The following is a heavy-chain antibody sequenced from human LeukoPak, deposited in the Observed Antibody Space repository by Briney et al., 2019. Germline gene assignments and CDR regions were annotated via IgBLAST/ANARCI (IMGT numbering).Heavy chain of an antibody. CDR2: IYHSGTT. J-gene: IGHJ1*01. CDR3: AQKAPFSPPYSQQ. CDR1: GGSKSSYI. Sequence: SETLSLTCTVAGGSKSSYIWAWLRQPPGKGLEWIGYIYHSGTTNYNPSLKSRVSISADTSKNQFSLKLTSVTAADTAMYYCAQKAPFSPPYSQQWGQGTLVTVSP. V-gene: IGHV4-59*01. D-gene: IGHD2/OR15-2a*01.